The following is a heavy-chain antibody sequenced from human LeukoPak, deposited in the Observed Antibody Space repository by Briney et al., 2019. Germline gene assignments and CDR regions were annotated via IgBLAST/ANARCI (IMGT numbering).Heavy chain of an antibody. D-gene: IGHD6-13*01. Sequence: GGSLRLSCAASGITVSSNYMSWVRQAPGKRLEWVSVIYSGGSTYYADSVKGRFTISRDNSKNTLYLQMNSLRAEDTAVYYCAREGRGSNRSWYYDYWGQGTLVTVSS. J-gene: IGHJ4*02. CDR3: AREGRGSNRSWYYDY. V-gene: IGHV3-66*02. CDR1: GITVSSNY. CDR2: IYSGGST.